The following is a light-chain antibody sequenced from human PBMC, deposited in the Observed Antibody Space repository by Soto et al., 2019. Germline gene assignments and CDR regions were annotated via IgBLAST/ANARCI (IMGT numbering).Light chain of an antibody. Sequence: DIQMTQSPSTLSASIGDRVTITCRASQSISGWLAWYQQKPGKAPNLLIYKASTLESGIPSRFSGSGSGTXXXXXXXSLQPDDFATYYCQQYNNFGSWTFGQGTKVEIK. CDR2: KAS. CDR1: QSISGW. V-gene: IGKV1-5*03. CDR3: QQYNNFGSWT. J-gene: IGKJ1*01.